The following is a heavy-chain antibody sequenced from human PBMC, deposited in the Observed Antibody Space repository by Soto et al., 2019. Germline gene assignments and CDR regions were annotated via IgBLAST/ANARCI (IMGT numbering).Heavy chain of an antibody. CDR1: GYTFTGYY. CDR3: ARGGAAAGTGDYFDY. Sequence: GASVKVSCKASGYTFTGYYMHWVRQAPGQGLELMGWINPNSGGTNYAQKFQGWVTMTRDTSISTAYMELSRLRSDDTAVYYCARGGAAAGTGDYFDYWGQGTLGTVSS. J-gene: IGHJ4*02. D-gene: IGHD6-13*01. V-gene: IGHV1-2*04. CDR2: INPNSGGT.